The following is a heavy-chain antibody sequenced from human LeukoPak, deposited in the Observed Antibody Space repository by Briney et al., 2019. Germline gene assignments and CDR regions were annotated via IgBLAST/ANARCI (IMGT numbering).Heavy chain of an antibody. CDR3: AKEYTSRWSYWHFDL. D-gene: IGHD6-13*01. Sequence: GGSLRLSCAASGFTFSSYAMSWVRQAPGKGLEWVSAISGSGGSTYYADSVKGRFTISRDNSKNTLYLQMDSLRAEDTALYYCAKEYTSRWSYWHFDLWGRGTLVTVSS. CDR2: ISGSGGST. CDR1: GFTFSSYA. V-gene: IGHV3-23*01. J-gene: IGHJ2*01.